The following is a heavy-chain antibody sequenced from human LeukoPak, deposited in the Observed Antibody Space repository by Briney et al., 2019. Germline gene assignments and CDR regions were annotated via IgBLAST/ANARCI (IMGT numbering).Heavy chain of an antibody. Sequence: GGSLRLSCATSGFAFSNSCMNWARQAPGKGLEWLSSIDSTSRHIVYADSVRGRFTISRDNAKNALYLQMDSLGIDDTAVYYCSRTPTSGGYWGHGTLVTVSS. CDR3: SRTPTSGGY. CDR2: IDSTSRHI. J-gene: IGHJ4*01. CDR1: GFAFSNSC. V-gene: IGHV3-21*01.